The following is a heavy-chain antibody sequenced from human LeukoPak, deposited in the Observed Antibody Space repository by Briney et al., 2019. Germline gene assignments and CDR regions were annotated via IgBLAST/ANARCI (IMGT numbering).Heavy chain of an antibody. D-gene: IGHD3-9*01. CDR1: AGSISSND. Sequence: SETLSLTCTVSAGSISSNDCRWIRQPGGNGREWIGRINNRGSTNYNRSLKSRVTMSVDTSKNPFSLKLSSVTAADTAVYYCARGYYDILTGYSHFDYWGQGTLVTVSS. V-gene: IGHV4-4*07. CDR3: ARGYYDILTGYSHFDY. CDR2: INNRGST. J-gene: IGHJ4*02.